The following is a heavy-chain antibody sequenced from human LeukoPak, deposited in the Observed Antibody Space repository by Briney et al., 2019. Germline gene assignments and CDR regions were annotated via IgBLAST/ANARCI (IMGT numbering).Heavy chain of an antibody. CDR2: IYYSGST. V-gene: IGHV4-59*08. CDR3: ARHDSSSWYEVDY. Sequence: SETLSLTCTVSGGSISSYYWSWIRQPPGKGLGWIGYIYYSGSTNYNPSLKSRVTISVDTSKNQFSLKLSSVTAADTAVYYCARHDSSSWYEVDYWGQGTLVTVSS. D-gene: IGHD6-13*01. CDR1: GGSISSYY. J-gene: IGHJ4*02.